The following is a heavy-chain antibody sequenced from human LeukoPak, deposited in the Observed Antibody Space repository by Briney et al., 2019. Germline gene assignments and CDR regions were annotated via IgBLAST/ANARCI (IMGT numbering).Heavy chain of an antibody. J-gene: IGHJ4*02. CDR2: ISSSSSYI. D-gene: IGHD2-15*01. V-gene: IGHV3-21*01. CDR1: GFTFSSYS. Sequence: GGSLRLSCAASGFTFSSYSMKWVRQAPGKGLEWVSSISSSSSYIYYADSVKGRFTISRDNAKNSLYLQMNSLRAEDTAVYYCARGKVAATRVFDYWGQGTLVTVSS. CDR3: ARGKVAATRVFDY.